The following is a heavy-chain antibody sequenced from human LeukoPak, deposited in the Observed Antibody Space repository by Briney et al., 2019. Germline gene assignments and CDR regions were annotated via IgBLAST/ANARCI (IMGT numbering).Heavy chain of an antibody. J-gene: IGHJ3*02. CDR2: IIPIFGTA. D-gene: IGHD3-10*01. V-gene: IGHV1-69*13. CDR1: GGTFSSYA. Sequence: SVKVSCKASGGTFSSYAISWVRQAPGQGLEWMGGIIPIFGTANYAQKFQGRVTITADESTSTAYMELSSLRSEDTAVYYCARNFYGSGSFPNAFDIWGQGTMVTVSS. CDR3: ARNFYGSGSFPNAFDI.